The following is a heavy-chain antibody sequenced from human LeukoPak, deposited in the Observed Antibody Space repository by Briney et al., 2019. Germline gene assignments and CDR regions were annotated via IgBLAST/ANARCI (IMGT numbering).Heavy chain of an antibody. J-gene: IGHJ4*02. CDR2: ISYDGGHK. CDR3: ARGDHFTGYLQYYFDQ. D-gene: IGHD3-9*01. V-gene: IGHV3-30*03. Sequence: GGSLRLSCAASGFSFSDYGMLWVRQAPVKGLEWVALISYDGGHKYYRDSVKGRFTISRNNSNNTLFLQMNDLSAEDSAVYYCARGDHFTGYLQYYFDQWGQGTLVTVSS. CDR1: GFSFSDYG.